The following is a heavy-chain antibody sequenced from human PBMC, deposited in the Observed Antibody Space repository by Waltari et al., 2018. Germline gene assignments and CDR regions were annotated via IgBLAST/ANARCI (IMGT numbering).Heavy chain of an antibody. J-gene: IGHJ3*01. CDR3: ATYIGASVGTAAFDV. CDR2: MSYTGAT. D-gene: IGHD5-12*01. CDR1: GVSITSNRHY. Sequence: QLQLQESGPGLVKPSETLSLTCSVSGVSITSNRHYWGWIHQPPGQGLEWIGTMSYTGATYSSPSLDSRVTVSRDTSKNQLSLKLVSVTAADTAVYYCATYIGASVGTAAFDVWGQGTMVTVSS. V-gene: IGHV4-39*01.